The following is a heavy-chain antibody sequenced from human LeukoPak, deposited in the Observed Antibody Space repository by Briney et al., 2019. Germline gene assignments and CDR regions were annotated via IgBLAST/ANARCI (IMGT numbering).Heavy chain of an antibody. CDR3: ARGFYYYYYMDV. CDR1: GGTFSSYA. J-gene: IGHJ6*03. V-gene: IGHV1-69*05. CDR2: IIPIFGTA. Sequence: SVKVSCKASGGTFSSYAISWVRQAPGQGLEWMGRIIPIFGTANYAQKFQGRVTITTDESTSTAYMELSSLRSEDTAAYYCARGFYYYYYMDVWGKGTTVTVSS.